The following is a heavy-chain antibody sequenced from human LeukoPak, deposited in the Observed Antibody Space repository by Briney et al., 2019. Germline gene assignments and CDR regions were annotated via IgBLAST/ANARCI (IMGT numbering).Heavy chain of an antibody. Sequence: GGSLRLSCAASGFTFSSYAMSWVRQAPGKGLEWVSAISGSGGSTYYADSVKGRFTISRDNSKNTLYLHMNSLRAEDTAVYYCATVPLVVINPKGFDYWGQGTLVTVSS. V-gene: IGHV3-23*01. D-gene: IGHD3-22*01. CDR2: ISGSGGST. CDR3: ATVPLVVINPKGFDY. J-gene: IGHJ4*02. CDR1: GFTFSSYA.